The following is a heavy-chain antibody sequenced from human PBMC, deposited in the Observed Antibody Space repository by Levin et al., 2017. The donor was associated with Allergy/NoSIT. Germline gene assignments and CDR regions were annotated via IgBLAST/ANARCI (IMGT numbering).Heavy chain of an antibody. Sequence: PSETLSLTCTVSGASISSSSYYGAWIRQPPGMGLEWIGSIYYSGSTYYNASLKSRLTISVDTSKNQFSLSLSPVIAAATAVYYCEGQSGNNWYSQFDHWGQGALVTISS. D-gene: IGHD6-13*01. CDR2: IYYSGST. V-gene: IGHV4-39*01. J-gene: IGHJ4*02. CDR3: EGQSGNNWYSQFDH. CDR1: GASISSSSYY.